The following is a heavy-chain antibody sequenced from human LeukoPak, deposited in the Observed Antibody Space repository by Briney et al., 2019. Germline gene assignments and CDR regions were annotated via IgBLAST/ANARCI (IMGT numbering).Heavy chain of an antibody. CDR1: GFALSSYN. D-gene: IGHD3-22*01. V-gene: IGHV3-48*02. CDR2: IGSSGSPT. J-gene: IGHJ6*02. CDR3: ARRPYSDTSGRLSDV. Sequence: PGGSLRLSCAASGFALSSYNMDWFRQAPGKGLEWISYIGSSGSPTHYADSVGGRFTISRDNAKNSLYLQMNSLRDEDTAVYFCARRPYSDTSGRLSDVWGQGTTVTVSS.